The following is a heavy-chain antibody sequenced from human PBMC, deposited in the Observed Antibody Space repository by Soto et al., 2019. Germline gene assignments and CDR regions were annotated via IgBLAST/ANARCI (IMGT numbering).Heavy chain of an antibody. Sequence: QVQLQQWGAGLLKPSETLSLTCAVYGGSFSGYYWSWIRQPPGKGLEWIGEINHSGSTNYNPSLKSRVTISVDTSKNQFSLKLSSVTAADTAVYYCLFATRSTTVTTDYWGQGTLVTVSS. D-gene: IGHD4-17*01. CDR2: INHSGST. CDR1: GGSFSGYY. CDR3: LFATRSTTVTTDY. V-gene: IGHV4-34*01. J-gene: IGHJ4*02.